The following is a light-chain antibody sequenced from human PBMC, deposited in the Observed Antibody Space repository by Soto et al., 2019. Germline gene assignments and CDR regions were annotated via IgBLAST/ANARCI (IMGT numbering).Light chain of an antibody. CDR2: EDT. J-gene: IGLJ2*01. Sequence: SSELTQAPSVSVSPGQTASTICIGEKLGDNYTCGNQQKPGQSPVLVINEDTNRPSGIPERFPGSNSGNTATLTISGTQAMDEADYYCQAWDSNTGIVFGGGTKLTVL. CDR1: KLGDNY. CDR3: QAWDSNTGIV. V-gene: IGLV3-1*01.